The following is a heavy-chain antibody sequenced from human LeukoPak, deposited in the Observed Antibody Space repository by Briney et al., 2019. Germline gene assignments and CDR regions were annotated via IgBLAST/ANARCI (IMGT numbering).Heavy chain of an antibody. J-gene: IGHJ4*02. Sequence: ASVKVSCKVSGDTFRNYAVSWVRQASGQGLEWMGGIIPMFETTNYAQKFQGRLTITTDESTTTAYMELTSLKSEDTAVYYCAREKEAVADFWGQGTQVTVSS. CDR2: IIPMFETT. D-gene: IGHD6-19*01. CDR3: AREKEAVADF. V-gene: IGHV1-69*05. CDR1: GDTFRNYA.